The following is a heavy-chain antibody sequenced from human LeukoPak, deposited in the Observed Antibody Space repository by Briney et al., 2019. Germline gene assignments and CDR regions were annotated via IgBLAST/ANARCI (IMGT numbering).Heavy chain of an antibody. CDR2: SIPIFSRA. CDR3: ARVGPPRRDHYYPSSGDYLPVFEI. D-gene: IGHD3-22*01. J-gene: IGHJ3*02. CDR1: GTTFGLSA. V-gene: IGHV1-69*01. Sequence: SVKVSCKVSGTTFGLSAISWVRQAPGQGLQWMGGSIPIFSRADYAQRFQDRITITWDASTGTDYMELRSLTFDDTAVYYCARVGPPRRDHYYPSSGDYLPVFEIWGHGTMVTVSS.